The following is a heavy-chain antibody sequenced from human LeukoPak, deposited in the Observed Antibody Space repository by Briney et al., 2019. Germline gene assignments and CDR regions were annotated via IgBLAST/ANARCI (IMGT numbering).Heavy chain of an antibody. Sequence: SQTLSLTCTVSGGSISSGDYYWSWICQPPGKGLEWIGYIYYSGSTYYNPSLKSRVTISVDTSKNQFSLKLSSVTAADTAVYYCAREWGVIAALDYWGQGTLVTVSS. CDR1: GGSISSGDYY. V-gene: IGHV4-30-4*08. CDR2: IYYSGST. D-gene: IGHD6-13*01. J-gene: IGHJ4*02. CDR3: AREWGVIAALDY.